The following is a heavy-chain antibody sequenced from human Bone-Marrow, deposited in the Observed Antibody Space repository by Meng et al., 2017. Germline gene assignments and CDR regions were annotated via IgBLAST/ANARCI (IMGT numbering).Heavy chain of an antibody. CDR3: ARDRHYDVSTGYGWFDP. CDR2: IFYTGSA. Sequence: HVQLQESGPGLVKPSQTVSLTCTVSGGSIRSRNHYWSWVRQYPGKGLEWIGSIFYTGSAYYNPSLKSRIYISIDTSKNQFSLKLNSVTAADTAVYYCARDRHYDVSTGYGWFDPWGQGTLVTSPQ. CDR1: GGSIRSRNHY. J-gene: IGHJ5*02. V-gene: IGHV4-31*03. D-gene: IGHD3-9*01.